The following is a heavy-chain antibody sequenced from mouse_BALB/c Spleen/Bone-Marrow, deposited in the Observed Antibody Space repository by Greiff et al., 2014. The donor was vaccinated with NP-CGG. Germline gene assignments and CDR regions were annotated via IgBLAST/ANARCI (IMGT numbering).Heavy chain of an antibody. J-gene: IGHJ3*01. V-gene: IGHV1-69*02. D-gene: IGHD3-1*01. CDR1: GYTFTSYW. Sequence: VQLQQSGAEFVKPGASVKLSCKASGYTFTSYWMHWVKQRPGQGLEWIGETDPSDSYTNYNQKFKGKATLTVDKSSSTAYMQLSSLTSEDSAVYYCARRELGPRWFTYWGQGTLVTVSA. CDR2: TDPSDSYT. CDR3: ARRELGPRWFTY.